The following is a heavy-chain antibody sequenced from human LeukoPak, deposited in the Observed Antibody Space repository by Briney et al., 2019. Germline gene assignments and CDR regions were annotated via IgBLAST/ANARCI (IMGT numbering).Heavy chain of an antibody. J-gene: IGHJ4*02. CDR1: GGSISSSSYY. CDR2: IYYSGST. V-gene: IGHV4-39*07. Sequence: SETLSLTCTVSGGSISSSSYYWGWIRQPPGKGLEGIGSIYYSGSTYYNPSLKSRVTISVDTSKNQFSRKLSSVTAADTAVYYCARGYSGYDPTYFDYWGQGTLVTVSS. CDR3: ARGYSGYDPTYFDY. D-gene: IGHD5-12*01.